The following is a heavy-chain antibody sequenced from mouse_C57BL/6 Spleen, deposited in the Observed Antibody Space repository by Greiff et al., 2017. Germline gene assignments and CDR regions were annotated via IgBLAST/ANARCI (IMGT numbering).Heavy chain of an antibody. CDR3: ARHDYGNYEGYAKDY. CDR1: GFTFSDYG. D-gene: IGHD2-1*01. Sequence: EVKVVESGGGLVQPGGSLKLSCAASGFTFSDYGMAWVRQAPRKGPEWVAFISNLAYSIYYADTVTGRFTISRENAQNTLYLEMRSVGSEETAMDYCARHDYGNYEGYAKDYWGQGTSVTVSS. J-gene: IGHJ4*01. V-gene: IGHV5-15*01. CDR2: ISNLAYSI.